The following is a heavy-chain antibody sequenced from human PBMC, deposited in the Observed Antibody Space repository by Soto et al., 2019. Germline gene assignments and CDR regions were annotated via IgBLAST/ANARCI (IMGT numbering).Heavy chain of an antibody. J-gene: IGHJ6*02. V-gene: IGHV1-2*02. Sequence: QVQLVRSGAEVKKPGASVRVSCKGLGYTFTGYYIHWIRQAPGQGLEWLAWINANSGGASHAQKFQGRVTMTRDTSISTVYMELSRLTSDDTAVYYCAREKIVAGFYYGLDVWGQGTTVTVSS. CDR2: INANSGGA. D-gene: IGHD5-12*01. CDR3: AREKIVAGFYYGLDV. CDR1: GYTFTGYY.